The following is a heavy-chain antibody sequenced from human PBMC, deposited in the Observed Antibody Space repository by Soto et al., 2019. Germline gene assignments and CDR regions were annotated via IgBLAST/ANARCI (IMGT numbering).Heavy chain of an antibody. Sequence: EVPLVESGGGLVQPGGSLKLSCAASGFTFSGSAMHWVRQASGKGLEWVGRIRSKANSYATAYAASVKGRFTISRDDSKHTAYLQMNSLKTEDTAVYYCTRHTPLPSIAEENWFDPWGQGTLVTVSS. V-gene: IGHV3-73*02. CDR3: TRHTPLPSIAEENWFDP. D-gene: IGHD6-6*01. CDR1: GFTFSGSA. J-gene: IGHJ5*02. CDR2: IRSKANSYAT.